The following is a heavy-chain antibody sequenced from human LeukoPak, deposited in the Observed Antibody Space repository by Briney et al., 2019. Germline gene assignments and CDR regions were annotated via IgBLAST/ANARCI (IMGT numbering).Heavy chain of an antibody. Sequence: GGSLRLSCAASGFTFSSYSMNWVRQAPGKGLEWASYISSSSSTIYYADSVKGRFTISRDNAKNSLYLQMNSLRAEDTAVYYCASKVVRGVPHYWGQGTLVTVSS. J-gene: IGHJ4*02. CDR2: ISSSSSTI. V-gene: IGHV3-48*04. CDR3: ASKVVRGVPHY. CDR1: GFTFSSYS. D-gene: IGHD3-10*01.